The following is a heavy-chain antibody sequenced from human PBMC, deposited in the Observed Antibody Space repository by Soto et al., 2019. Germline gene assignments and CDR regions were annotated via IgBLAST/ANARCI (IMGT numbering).Heavy chain of an antibody. CDR3: ARDHYYYGMDV. CDR1: GGSISSYY. Sequence: SETLSLTCTVSGGSISSYYWSWIRQPPGKGLEWIGYIYYSGSTNYNPSLKSRVTISVDTSKNPFSLKLSSVTAADTAVYYCARDHYYYGMDVWGQGTTVTVSS. V-gene: IGHV4-59*01. J-gene: IGHJ6*02. CDR2: IYYSGST.